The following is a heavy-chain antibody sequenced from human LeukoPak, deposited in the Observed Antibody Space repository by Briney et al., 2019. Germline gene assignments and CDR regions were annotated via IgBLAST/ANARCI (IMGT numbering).Heavy chain of an antibody. CDR1: YGSISDISYY. D-gene: IGHD3-9*01. J-gene: IGHJ4*02. CDR2: IYYSGRT. Sequence: SETLSLTCTVSYGSISDISYYWGWIRQPPGKGLEWIRSIYYSGRTYYNSSLKSRVTISVDTSKNQFSLKVTSVTAADTAVYYCASAYYDILGGHFDYWGQGTLVTVSS. CDR3: ASAYYDILGGHFDY. V-gene: IGHV4-39*07.